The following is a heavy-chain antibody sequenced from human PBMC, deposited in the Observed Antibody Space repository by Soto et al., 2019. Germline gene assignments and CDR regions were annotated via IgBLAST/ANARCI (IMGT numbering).Heavy chain of an antibody. Sequence: GGSLRLSCEASGFSFSSFAMNWVRQAPGRGLEWVSYISDDGASIYYADSLKGRFTISRDNAKNSLSLQMNNLRAEDTAVYYCARENSVQAWLHHFDHWGRGTLVTVSS. J-gene: IGHJ4*02. CDR1: GFSFSSFA. CDR2: ISDDGASI. V-gene: IGHV3-48*03. D-gene: IGHD5-18*01. CDR3: ARENSVQAWLHHFDH.